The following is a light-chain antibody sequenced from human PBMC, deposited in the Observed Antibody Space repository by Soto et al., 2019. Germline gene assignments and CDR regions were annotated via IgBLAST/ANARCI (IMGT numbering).Light chain of an antibody. J-gene: IGLJ7*01. V-gene: IGLV2-14*01. CDR1: NSDVGGYSY. CDR3: TSYTSRSTLV. Sequence: QSVLTQPASVSGSPGQSITISCTGTNSDVGGYSYVSWYQQHPGKAPKLMIYEVTNRPSGVSNRFSGSKSGNTASLTISGLQAEDEADYYCTSYTSRSTLVFGGGTQLTVL. CDR2: EVT.